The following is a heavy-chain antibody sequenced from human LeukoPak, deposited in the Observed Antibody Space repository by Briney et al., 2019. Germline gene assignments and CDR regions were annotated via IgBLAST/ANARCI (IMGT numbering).Heavy chain of an antibody. CDR2: ISGSGGST. CDR3: AGSISSNGYYYFSY. Sequence: GGSLRLSCAASGFTFSSYAMSWVRQAPGKGLEWVSTISGSGGSTYYADSVKGRFTISRDNSKNTLYLQMNSLRAEDTAVYYCAGSISSNGYYYFSYWGQGTLVTVSS. D-gene: IGHD3-22*01. J-gene: IGHJ4*02. V-gene: IGHV3-23*01. CDR1: GFTFSSYA.